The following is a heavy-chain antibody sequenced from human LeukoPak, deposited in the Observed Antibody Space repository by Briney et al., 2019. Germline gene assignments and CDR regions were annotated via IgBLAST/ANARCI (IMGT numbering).Heavy chain of an antibody. CDR2: ISWNSGSI. V-gene: IGHV3-9*01. CDR3: ASGRSYDSSGLDY. J-gene: IGHJ4*02. Sequence: GGSLRLSCAASGFTFDDYAMHWVRQAPGKGLEWVSGISWNSGSIGYADSVKGRFTISRDNAKNSLYLQMNSLRAENTALYYCASGRSYDSSGLDYWGQGTLVTVSS. D-gene: IGHD3-22*01. CDR1: GFTFDDYA.